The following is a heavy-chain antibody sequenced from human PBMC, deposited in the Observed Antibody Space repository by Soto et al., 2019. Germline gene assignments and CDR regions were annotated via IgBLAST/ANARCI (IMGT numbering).Heavy chain of an antibody. CDR1: GFTFSSYG. CDR2: IWYDGSNK. Sequence: QVQLVESGGGVVQPGRSLRLSCAASGFTFSSYGMHWVRQAPGKGLEWVAVIWYDGSNKYYGDSVKGRFTISRDNSKPTLYLQMNSLRAEDTAVYYCARAYGKNPNDAFDIWGQGTMVTVSS. CDR3: ARAYGKNPNDAFDI. D-gene: IGHD4-17*01. J-gene: IGHJ3*02. V-gene: IGHV3-33*01.